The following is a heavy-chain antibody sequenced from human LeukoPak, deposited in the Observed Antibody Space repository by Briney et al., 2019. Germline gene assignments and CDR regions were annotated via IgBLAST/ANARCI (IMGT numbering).Heavy chain of an antibody. CDR3: ASLLQYSSSWYGAVFY. Sequence: PSETLSLTCTVSGGSISSSSYYWGWIRQPPGKGLEWIGSIYYSGSTYYNPSLKSRVSISVDTSKNQFSLKLSSVTAADTAVYYCASLLQYSSSWYGAVFYWGQGTLVTVSS. D-gene: IGHD6-13*01. J-gene: IGHJ4*02. V-gene: IGHV4-39*07. CDR2: IYYSGST. CDR1: GGSISSSSYY.